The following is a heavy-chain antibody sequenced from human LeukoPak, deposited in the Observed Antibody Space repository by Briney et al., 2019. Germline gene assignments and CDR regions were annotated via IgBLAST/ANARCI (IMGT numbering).Heavy chain of an antibody. Sequence: SGTLSLTCSVSGGSISSFEWWSWVRQPPGKGLEWIGEIHFNGMTNYNPSLKSRVTMSIDKSKNQFSLNLSSVTAADTAVYYCARVTSSAWGQNDLWGQGTLVTVSS. D-gene: IGHD3-22*01. V-gene: IGHV4-4*02. CDR1: GGSISSFEW. J-gene: IGHJ5*02. CDR2: IHFNGMT. CDR3: ARVTSSAWGQNDL.